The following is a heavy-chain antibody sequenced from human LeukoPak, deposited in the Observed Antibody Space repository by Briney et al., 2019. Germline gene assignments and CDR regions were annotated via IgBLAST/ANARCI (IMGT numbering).Heavy chain of an antibody. J-gene: IGHJ6*03. CDR1: GFTFSSYS. Sequence: HAGGSLRLSCAASGFTFSSYSMNWVRQAPGKGLEWVSYISSSSSTIYYADAVKGRFTISRDNAMNSLYLQMNSLRAEDTALYYCARCYSRGDYYYYYVDVWGKGTTVIVSS. D-gene: IGHD4-11*01. V-gene: IGHV3-48*04. CDR3: ARCYSRGDYYYYYVDV. CDR2: ISSSSSTI.